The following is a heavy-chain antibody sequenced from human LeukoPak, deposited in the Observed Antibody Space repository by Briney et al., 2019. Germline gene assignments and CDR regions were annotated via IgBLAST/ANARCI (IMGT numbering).Heavy chain of an antibody. CDR2: IIPIFGTA. V-gene: IGHV1-69*13. Sequence: GASVKVSCKASGGTFISYAISWVRQAPGQGLEWMGGIIPIFGTANYAQKFQGRVTITADESTSTAYMELSSLRSEDTAVYYCARDLDRDTYYDFWSGSHWGQGTLVTVSS. CDR3: ARDLDRDTYYDFWSGSH. CDR1: GGTFISYA. D-gene: IGHD3-3*01. J-gene: IGHJ4*02.